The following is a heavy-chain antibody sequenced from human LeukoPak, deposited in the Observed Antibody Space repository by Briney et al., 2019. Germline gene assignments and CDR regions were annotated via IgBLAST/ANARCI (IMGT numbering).Heavy chain of an antibody. Sequence: GGSLRLSCAASGFTFSHYYMSWVRQAPGKGLEWVANIKQDGSDKYYVDSVKGRFTISRDNAKNSLYLQMNSLRAEDTAVYYCARGPNRYYFNYWGQGTLVTVSS. D-gene: IGHD1-14*01. CDR2: IKQDGSDK. V-gene: IGHV3-7*01. J-gene: IGHJ4*02. CDR1: GFTFSHYY. CDR3: ARGPNRYYFNY.